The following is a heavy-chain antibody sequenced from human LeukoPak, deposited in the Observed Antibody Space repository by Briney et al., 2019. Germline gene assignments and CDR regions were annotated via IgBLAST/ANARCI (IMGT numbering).Heavy chain of an antibody. V-gene: IGHV4-39*01. Sequence: PSETLSLTCTVSGGSSSDTTYYWAWIRQPPGKGLEWIGSIYFSETKYNPSLKSRITISGDTSKKQFSLKFSSVTAADTAVYYCASPSKLVISRGGFDMWGQGTMVTVSA. CDR3: ASPSKLVISRGGFDM. CDR1: GGSSSDTTYY. D-gene: IGHD3-22*01. CDR2: IYFSET. J-gene: IGHJ3*02.